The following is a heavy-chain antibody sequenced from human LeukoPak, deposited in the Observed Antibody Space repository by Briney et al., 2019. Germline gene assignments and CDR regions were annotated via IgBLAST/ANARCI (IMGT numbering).Heavy chain of an antibody. CDR1: GFTFTSFP. J-gene: IGHJ5*02. CDR3: AKTWFGDLEIRFDP. Sequence: GESLRLSCAASGFTFTSFPMSWVRRAPGKGLEYLSLIGADGVTTYYADSVKGRFTISRDNSNNTLYLQMNSLRAGDTAVYYCAKTWFGDLEIRFDPWGQGTLVTVSS. CDR2: IGADGVTT. V-gene: IGHV3-23*01. D-gene: IGHD3-10*01.